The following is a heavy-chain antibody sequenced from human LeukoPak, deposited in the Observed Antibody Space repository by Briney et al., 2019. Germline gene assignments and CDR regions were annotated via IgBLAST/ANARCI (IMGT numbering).Heavy chain of an antibody. D-gene: IGHD3-22*01. CDR2: ISYDGSNK. V-gene: IGHV3-30-3*01. CDR1: GFTFSSYA. J-gene: IGHJ4*02. Sequence: GRSLRLSCAASGFTFSSYAMHWVRQAPGKGLEWVAVISYDGSNKYYADSVKGRFTISRDNSKNTLYLQMNSLRAEDTAVYYCAKEVGYYDSSGPSPPDYWGQGTLVTVSS. CDR3: AKEVGYYDSSGPSPPDY.